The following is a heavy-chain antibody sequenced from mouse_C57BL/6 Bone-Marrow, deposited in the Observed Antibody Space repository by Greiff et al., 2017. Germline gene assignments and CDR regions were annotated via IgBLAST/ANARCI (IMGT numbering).Heavy chain of an antibody. V-gene: IGHV2-9-1*01. J-gene: IGHJ2*01. CDR1: GFSLTSYA. Sequence: QVQLQQSGPGLVAPSQSLSITCTVSGFSLTSYAISWVRQPPGKGLEWLGVIWTGGGTNYNSALKSRLSISKDNSRSQDFLKMNSLQTDDTARYYCARTYYYGSSLYYFDYWGQGTTLTVSS. D-gene: IGHD1-1*01. CDR2: IWTGGGT. CDR3: ARTYYYGSSLYYFDY.